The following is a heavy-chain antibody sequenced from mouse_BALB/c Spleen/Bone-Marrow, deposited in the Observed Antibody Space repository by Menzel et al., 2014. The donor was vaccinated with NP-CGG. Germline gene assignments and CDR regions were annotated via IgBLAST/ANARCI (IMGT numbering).Heavy chain of an antibody. CDR3: ARHQRYYAMDY. V-gene: IGHV5-6*01. CDR2: ISSGGSNT. Sequence: EVNVVESGGDLVKPGGSLKLSCAASGFTFSSYGMSWGRQTPDKRLEWVATISSGGSNTYYPDSVKGRFTISRDNAKNTLYLQMSSLKSEDTAMYYCARHQRYYAMDYWGQGTSVTASS. CDR1: GFTFSSYG. J-gene: IGHJ4*01.